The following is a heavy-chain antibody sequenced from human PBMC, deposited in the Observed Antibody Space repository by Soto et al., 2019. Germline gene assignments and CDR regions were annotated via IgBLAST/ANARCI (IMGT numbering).Heavy chain of an antibody. J-gene: IGHJ5*02. CDR2: IIPIFGTT. Sequence: QVHLMQSGAEVKKPGSSVKVSCEASGGTFGSDAITWVRQAPGQGLEWVGRIIPIFGTTNYAQNLQGRVTISADKSTLTSYMYLHILTSDDTALYSCARDRTDSGYYTNWLDPWGQGTQVTVSS. D-gene: IGHD3-22*01. CDR1: GGTFGSDA. CDR3: ARDRTDSGYYTNWLDP. V-gene: IGHV1-69*06.